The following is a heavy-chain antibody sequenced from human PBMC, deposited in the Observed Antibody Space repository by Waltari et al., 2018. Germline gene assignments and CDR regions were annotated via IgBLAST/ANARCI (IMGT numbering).Heavy chain of an antibody. Sequence: EVQLVESGGGLVQPGGSLRLSCAASGFTFEHFWMHWVRQVPGKGLVWVSRIDNYGSITTYADSVEGRFTISRDNAKNTLYLQMNSLTVADTALYYCALDLGGYAGSWGQGTMVTVSS. D-gene: IGHD2-2*01. CDR2: IDNYGSIT. J-gene: IGHJ4*02. CDR3: ALDLGGYAGS. CDR1: GFTFEHFW. V-gene: IGHV3-74*01.